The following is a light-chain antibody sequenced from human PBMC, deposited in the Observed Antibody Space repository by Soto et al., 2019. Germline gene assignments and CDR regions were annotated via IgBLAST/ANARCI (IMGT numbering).Light chain of an antibody. CDR2: GAS. CDR1: QSVSSN. CDR3: QQYNDWPPYT. J-gene: IGKJ2*01. Sequence: ETVMTQSPATLSVSPGERVTLSCRASQSVSSNLAWYQQKPGQAPRLLIYGASTRATGIPARFSGSGSGTEFTLTISSLQSEDLAVYYCQQYNDWPPYTFGQGTKLEIK. V-gene: IGKV3-15*01.